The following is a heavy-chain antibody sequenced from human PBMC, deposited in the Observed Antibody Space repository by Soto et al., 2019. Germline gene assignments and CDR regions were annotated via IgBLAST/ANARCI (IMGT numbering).Heavy chain of an antibody. D-gene: IGHD2-21*01. CDR2: IYYSGST. J-gene: IGHJ4*02. CDR1: GGSISSGGYH. Sequence: QVQLQESGPGLVKSSQTLSLTCTVSGGSISSGGYHWNWIRQHPGKGLEWIGNIYYSGSTYYNPSLKSRVTISIDPSKNQFPLKLSSVTAADTAVYYCARDVWPYYFDYWGQGTLVTVSS. V-gene: IGHV4-31*03. CDR3: ARDVWPYYFDY.